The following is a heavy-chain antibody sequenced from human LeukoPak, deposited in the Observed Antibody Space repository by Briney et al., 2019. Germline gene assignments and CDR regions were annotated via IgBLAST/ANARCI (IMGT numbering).Heavy chain of an antibody. Sequence: SETLSLTCTVSGGSISSYYWSWIRQPPGKGLEWIGYIYYSGSTNYNPSLKSRVTISVDTSKNQFSLKLGSVTAADTAVYYCARERTPYDYVWGSYRYTGAFDVWGQGTMVTVSS. CDR3: ARERTPYDYVWGSYRYTGAFDV. J-gene: IGHJ3*01. CDR2: IYYSGST. V-gene: IGHV4-59*01. CDR1: GGSISSYY. D-gene: IGHD3-16*02.